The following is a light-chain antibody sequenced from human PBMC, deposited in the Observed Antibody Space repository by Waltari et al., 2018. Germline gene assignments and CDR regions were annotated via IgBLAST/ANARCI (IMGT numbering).Light chain of an antibody. Sequence: QSVLTQPPSASGTPGQEVTISCSGTSSSVGSNFVFWYQQLPGAAPKLLIFRSDRRPSGVPLRISGSKSVTSASLVIIGLRSEDEAVYYCAAWDDSLSAYVFGTGTKVTVL. CDR2: RSD. V-gene: IGLV1-47*01. CDR3: AAWDDSLSAYV. CDR1: SSSVGSNF. J-gene: IGLJ1*01.